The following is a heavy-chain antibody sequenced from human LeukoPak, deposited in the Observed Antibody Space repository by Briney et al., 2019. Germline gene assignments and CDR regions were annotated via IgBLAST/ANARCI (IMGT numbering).Heavy chain of an antibody. V-gene: IGHV3-53*01. CDR3: ARSGSGWFDF. J-gene: IGHJ4*02. CDR2: IYAGGDT. Sequence: GGSLRLSCAASGSTVSTNFMSWVRQAPGKGLEWVSVIYAGGDTYYADSVKGRFTISRDNSKNTLYLQMNSLRAEDTAVYYCARSGSGWFDFWGQGTLVTVSS. D-gene: IGHD6-19*01. CDR1: GSTVSTNF.